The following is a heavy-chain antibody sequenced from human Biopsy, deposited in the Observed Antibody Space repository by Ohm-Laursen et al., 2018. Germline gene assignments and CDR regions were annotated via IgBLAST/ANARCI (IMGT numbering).Heavy chain of an antibody. CDR1: GGSLSSYS. J-gene: IGHJ5*02. V-gene: IGHV4-4*07. CDR2: IYTSGIT. D-gene: IGHD1-14*01. CDR3: ARDRDRRGWFDP. Sequence: TLSLTCTVSGGSLSSYSWSWIRQPAGKGLEWIGQIYTSGITNYNPSLKSRVTMSVDTSKNKFSLRGGSVTAADTAVYYCARDRDRRGWFDPWGQGTLVTVSS.